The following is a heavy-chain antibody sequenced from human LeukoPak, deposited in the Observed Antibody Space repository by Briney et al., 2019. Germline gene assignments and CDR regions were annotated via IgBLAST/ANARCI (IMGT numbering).Heavy chain of an antibody. CDR1: GFTVSSNY. Sequence: GGSLRLSCAASGFTVSSNYMSWVRQAPGKGLEWVSVIYSGGSTYYADSVKGRFTISRDNSKNTLYLQMNSLRSDDTAVYYCARDNDSRDPPHFDYWGQGTLVTVSS. CDR2: IYSGGST. D-gene: IGHD3-16*01. J-gene: IGHJ4*02. CDR3: ARDNDSRDPPHFDY. V-gene: IGHV3-53*05.